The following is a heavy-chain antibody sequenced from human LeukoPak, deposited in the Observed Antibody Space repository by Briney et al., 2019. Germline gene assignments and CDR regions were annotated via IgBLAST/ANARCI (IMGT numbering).Heavy chain of an antibody. D-gene: IGHD1-7*01. CDR1: GFTFDDYA. V-gene: IGHV3-43*02. J-gene: IGHJ4*02. CDR2: ISGDGGIT. Sequence: GGSLRLSCSASGFTFDDYAMHWVRQAPGKVLEWVSLISGDGGITYYADSVKGRFTISRDNSKNSLCLQMNSLRTEDTALYYCAKVVTGTTDYFDYWGQGTLVTVSS. CDR3: AKVVTGTTDYFDY.